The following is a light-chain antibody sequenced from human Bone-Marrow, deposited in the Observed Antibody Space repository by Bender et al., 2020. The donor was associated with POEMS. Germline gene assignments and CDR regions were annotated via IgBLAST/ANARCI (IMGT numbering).Light chain of an antibody. J-gene: IGLJ2*01. CDR1: VLAKKY. CDR2: KDT. Sequence: SFELTQPPSVSVSPGQTARITCSGDVLAKKYTRWFQQKPGQAPILILYKDTERPSWISERFSGSSSGTTVTLTLTGAQLEDEGDYYCYSAADNKGVFGGGTRLTVL. V-gene: IGLV3-27*01. CDR3: YSAADNKGV.